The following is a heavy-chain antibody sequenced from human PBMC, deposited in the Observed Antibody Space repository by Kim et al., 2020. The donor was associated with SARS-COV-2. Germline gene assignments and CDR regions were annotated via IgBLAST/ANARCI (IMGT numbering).Heavy chain of an antibody. J-gene: IGHJ4*02. CDR2: IKQDGSEK. Sequence: GGSLRLSCAASGFTFSSYWMSWVRQAPGKGLEWVANIKQDGSEKYYVDSVKGRFTISRDNAKNSLYLQMNSLRAEDTAVYYCARSHSSGWFSAPDYWGQGTLVTVSS. V-gene: IGHV3-7*01. D-gene: IGHD6-19*01. CDR1: GFTFSSYW. CDR3: ARSHSSGWFSAPDY.